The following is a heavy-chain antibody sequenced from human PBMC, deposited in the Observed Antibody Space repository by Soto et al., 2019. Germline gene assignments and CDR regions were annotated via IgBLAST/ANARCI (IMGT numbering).Heavy chain of an antibody. Sequence: SETLSLTCTAYGGSISSYYWSWNRLPAGKGLEWIGRIYTSGSTNYNPSLKSRVTMSVDTSKNQFSLKLSSVTAADTAGYCCAGHTGGFGYSNEPSRDTCYYYGMDVWGQGTTVTVSS. CDR1: GGSISSYY. CDR3: AGHTGGFGYSNEPSRDTCYYYGMDV. J-gene: IGHJ6*02. V-gene: IGHV4-4*07. D-gene: IGHD3-10*01. CDR2: IYTSGST.